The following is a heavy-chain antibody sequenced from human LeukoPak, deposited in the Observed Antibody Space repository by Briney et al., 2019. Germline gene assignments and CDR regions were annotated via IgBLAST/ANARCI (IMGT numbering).Heavy chain of an antibody. V-gene: IGHV4-39*01. Sequence: SQSMPLTCTVSGRSISSSSYYCGWIHQPPGKGVEWIGSIYYRGSTYHNPSLKSRVTISVDTSKNQLSLKLSSVTAADTAVYYCARRWRFDYWGQGTLVTVSS. CDR1: GRSISSSSYY. D-gene: IGHD2-15*01. CDR3: ARRWRFDY. CDR2: IYYRGST. J-gene: IGHJ4*02.